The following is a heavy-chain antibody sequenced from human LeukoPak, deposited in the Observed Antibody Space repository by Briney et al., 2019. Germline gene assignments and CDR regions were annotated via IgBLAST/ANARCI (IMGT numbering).Heavy chain of an antibody. Sequence: PGGSLRLSCAASGFNFSDHYMSWVRQTPGRGLEWVTYISGSGATLHHADSVKGRFTISRDNAKNSLSLLMNSLRAEDTALYYCARALYGSSGYYDYWGQGILVTVSS. D-gene: IGHD3-22*01. J-gene: IGHJ4*02. CDR1: GFNFSDHY. CDR3: ARALYGSSGYYDY. V-gene: IGHV3-11*01. CDR2: ISGSGATL.